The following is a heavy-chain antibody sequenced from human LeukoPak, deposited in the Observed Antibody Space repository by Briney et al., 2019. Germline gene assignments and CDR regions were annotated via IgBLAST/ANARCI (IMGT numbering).Heavy chain of an antibody. V-gene: IGHV3-15*01. J-gene: IGHJ5*02. CDR1: GFTFSNAW. CDR3: TSPTPGTYSSRFDP. Sequence: GGSLRLSCAASGFTFSNAWMSWVRQAPGKGLEWVGRIKSKTDGGTTDYAAPVKGRFTISRDDSKNTLYLQMNSLKTEDTAVYYCTSPTPGTYSSRFDPWGQGTLVTVSS. CDR2: IKSKTDGGTT. D-gene: IGHD6-13*01.